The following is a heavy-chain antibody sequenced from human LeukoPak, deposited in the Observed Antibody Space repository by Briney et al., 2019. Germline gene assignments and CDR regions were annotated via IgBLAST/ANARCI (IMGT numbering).Heavy chain of an antibody. Sequence: GGSLRLSCAASGFTFSSYWMSWVRQAPGKGLEWVANIKQDGSEKYYVDSVKGRFTISRDNAKNSLYLQMNSLRAEDTAVYYCARLIGYQLPLPVVYFDYWGQGTLVTVSS. J-gene: IGHJ4*02. CDR2: IKQDGSEK. CDR3: ARLIGYQLPLPVVYFDY. CDR1: GFTFSSYW. V-gene: IGHV3-7*03. D-gene: IGHD2-2*01.